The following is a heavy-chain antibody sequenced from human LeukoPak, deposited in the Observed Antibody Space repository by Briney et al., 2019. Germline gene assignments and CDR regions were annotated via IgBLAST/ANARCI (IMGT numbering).Heavy chain of an antibody. CDR1: GDTFSSYA. D-gene: IGHD3-3*01. CDR3: ASLKGYDFWSGYYG. CDR2: IIPIFGTP. Sequence: SVKVSCKASGDTFSSYAISWVRQAPGQGLEWMGGIIPIFGTPRYAQKFQGRATITADESTSTAYMELSSLTSEDTAVYYCASLKGYDFWSGYYGWGQGTRVTVSS. V-gene: IGHV1-69*01. J-gene: IGHJ4*02.